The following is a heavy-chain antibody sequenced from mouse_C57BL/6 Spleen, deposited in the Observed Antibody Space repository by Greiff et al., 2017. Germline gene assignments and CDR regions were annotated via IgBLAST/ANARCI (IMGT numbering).Heavy chain of an antibody. J-gene: IGHJ3*01. V-gene: IGHV5-9-1*02. Sequence: EVQRVESGEGLVKPGGSLKLSCAASGFTFSSYAMSWVRQTPEKRLEWVAYISSGGDYISYADTVKGRFTISRDNARNTLYLQMSSLKSEDTAMYYCTRSLFYYSNFAYWGQGTLVTVSA. D-gene: IGHD2-5*01. CDR3: TRSLFYYSNFAY. CDR1: GFTFSSYA. CDR2: ISSGGDYI.